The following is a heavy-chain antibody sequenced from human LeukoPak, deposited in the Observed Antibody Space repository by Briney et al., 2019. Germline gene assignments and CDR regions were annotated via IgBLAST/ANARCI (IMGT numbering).Heavy chain of an antibody. CDR2: IYYSGST. CDR1: GGSISSYY. J-gene: IGHJ2*01. CDR3: ARERAKFYYDSSAENWYFDL. V-gene: IGHV4-30-4*01. D-gene: IGHD3-22*01. Sequence: SETLSLTCTVSGGSISSYYWSWIRQPPGKGLEWIGYIYYSGSTYYNPSLKSRVTISVDRSKNQFSLKLSSVTAADTAVYYCARERAKFYYDSSAENWYFDLWGRGTLVTVSS.